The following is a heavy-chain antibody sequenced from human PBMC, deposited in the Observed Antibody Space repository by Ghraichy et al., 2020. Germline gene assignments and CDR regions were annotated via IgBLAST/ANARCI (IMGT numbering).Heavy chain of an antibody. D-gene: IGHD3-10*01. V-gene: IGHV4-34*01. J-gene: IGHJ4*02. CDR2: INHSGST. Sequence: SETLSLTCAVYGGSFSGYYWSWIRQPPGKGLEWIGEINHSGSTNYNPSLKSRVTISVDTSKNQFSLKLSSVTAADTAVYYCASSPLPHMVRGVIYDWGQGTLVSVSS. CDR1: GGSFSGYY. CDR3: ASSPLPHMVRGVIYD.